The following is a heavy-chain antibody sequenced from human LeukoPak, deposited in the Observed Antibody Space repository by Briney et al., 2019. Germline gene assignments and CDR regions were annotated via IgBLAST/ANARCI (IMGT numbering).Heavy chain of an antibody. D-gene: IGHD2-15*01. CDR2: ISSSSSYI. J-gene: IGHJ4*02. Sequence: GGSLRLSCAASGFTFSSYSMNWVRQAPGKGLEWVSSISSSSSYIYYADSVKGRFTISRDNAKNSLYLQMNSLRAEDTAVYYCARDVRSVVVVAATSGYWGQGTLVTVSS. CDR1: GFTFSSYS. V-gene: IGHV3-21*01. CDR3: ARDVRSVVVVAATSGY.